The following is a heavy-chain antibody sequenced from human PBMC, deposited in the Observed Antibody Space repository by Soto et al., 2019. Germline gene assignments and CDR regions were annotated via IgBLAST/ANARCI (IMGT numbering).Heavy chain of an antibody. J-gene: IGHJ3*02. CDR2: IYYSGST. CDR1: DGSIISYY. V-gene: IGHV4-59*01. CDR3: ARPYDSSGYKDAFDI. D-gene: IGHD3-22*01. Sequence: SETLSLTCTVSDGSIISYYCRWIRQPPGKGLEWIGYIYYSGSTNYNPSLKSRVTISVDTSKNQFSLKLSSVTAADTAVYYCARPYDSSGYKDAFDIWGQGTMVTVSS.